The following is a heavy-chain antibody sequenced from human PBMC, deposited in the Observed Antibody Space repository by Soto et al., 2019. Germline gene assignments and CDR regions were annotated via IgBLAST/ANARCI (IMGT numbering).Heavy chain of an antibody. CDR2: ISSDTGNT. Sequence: QVQLVQSGPEVRKPGASVKVSCKASGFTFSKYDIHWVRQAPGQSLKWLGWISSDTGNTNYSQRIQGRVTFTRDTSTSTAYMELRGLTFEDTAIYYCAIDQAAVAAVALESGLDSWGQGTLVTDSS. J-gene: IGHJ4*02. V-gene: IGHV1-3*04. CDR1: GFTFSKYD. CDR3: AIDQAAVAAVALESGLDS. D-gene: IGHD6-19*01.